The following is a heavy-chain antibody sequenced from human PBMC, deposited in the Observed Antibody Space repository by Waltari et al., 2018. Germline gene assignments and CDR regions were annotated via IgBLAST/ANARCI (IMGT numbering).Heavy chain of an antibody. J-gene: IGHJ4*02. CDR2: IYYSGST. Sequence: QVQLQESGPGLVKPSETLSLTCAVSGGSISSSSYYWGWIRQPPGKGLEWIGSIYYSGSTYYNPSLKSRVTISVDTSKNQFSLKLSSVTAADTAVYYCARSFGSGYNFDYWGQGTLVTVSS. CDR1: GGSISSSSYY. V-gene: IGHV4-39*07. D-gene: IGHD3-22*01. CDR3: ARSFGSGYNFDY.